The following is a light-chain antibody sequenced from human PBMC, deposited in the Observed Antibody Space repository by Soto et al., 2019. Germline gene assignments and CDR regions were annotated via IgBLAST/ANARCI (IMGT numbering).Light chain of an antibody. CDR3: TSCTTSDTPPVI. V-gene: IGLV2-14*01. J-gene: IGLJ2*01. Sequence: QSALTQPASASGSPGQSITISCTGTSSDVGGYNYVSWYQHHPGKAPKLIIHEVSNRPSGVSNRFSGSKSGNTASLTISGLQAEDEADYYCTSCTTSDTPPVIFGGGTQLTVL. CDR2: EVS. CDR1: SSDVGGYNY.